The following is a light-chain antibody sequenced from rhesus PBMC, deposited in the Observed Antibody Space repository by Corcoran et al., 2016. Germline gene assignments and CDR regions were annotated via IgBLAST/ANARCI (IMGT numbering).Light chain of an antibody. V-gene: IGKV1-36*02. CDR1: QGISDY. CDR2: AAS. J-gene: IGKJ2*01. Sequence: DIQMTQSPSSLSASVCDRVTITCRASQGISDYLCWYQQKPGNAPKLLIYAASSLESGVQSRFSGSGSGTEFTLTISSLQPEDFAAYYCLQGYSAPYSFGQGTKVEIK. CDR3: LQGYSAPYS.